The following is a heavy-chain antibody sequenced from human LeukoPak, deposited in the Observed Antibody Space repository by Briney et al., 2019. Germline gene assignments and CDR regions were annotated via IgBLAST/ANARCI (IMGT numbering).Heavy chain of an antibody. CDR3: ARGKSGYTFGPLDS. J-gene: IGHJ4*02. V-gene: IGHV3-53*01. D-gene: IGHD5-18*01. CDR1: GFTFSSYS. Sequence: PGGSLRLSCAASGFTFSSYSMNWIRQAPGKGLEWVSVINSGGGTYHTDSVKGRFTISRDNSKNTLYLQMNSLRAEDTAVYFCARGKSGYTFGPLDSWGQGTLVTVSS. CDR2: INSGGGT.